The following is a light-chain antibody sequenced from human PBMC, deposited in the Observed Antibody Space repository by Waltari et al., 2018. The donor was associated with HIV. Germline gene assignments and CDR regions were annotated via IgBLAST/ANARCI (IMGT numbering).Light chain of an antibody. V-gene: IGLV2-14*03. J-gene: IGLJ2*01. CDR1: NSDVGAYNY. Sequence: QSALTQPASVSGSPGQSITISCTGTNSDVGAYNYVSWYQLHPGKAPKLMIYDVSNRPSGVSDRFSGSKSANTASLTISGLQAEDEAHYYCSSYTSSSTVVFGGGTKLTVL. CDR2: DVS. CDR3: SSYTSSSTVV.